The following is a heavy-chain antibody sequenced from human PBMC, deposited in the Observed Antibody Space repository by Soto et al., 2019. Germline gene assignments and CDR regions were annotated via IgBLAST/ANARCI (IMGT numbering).Heavy chain of an antibody. Sequence: HGESLKISCKGSGYSFTSYWISWVRQMPGKGLEWMGRIDPSDSYTNYSPSFQGHVTISADKSISTAYLQWSSLKASDTAMYYCARPIAGPSWAHYYYYGMDVWGQGTTVTVSS. CDR1: GYSFTSYW. CDR3: ARPIAGPSWAHYYYYGMDV. J-gene: IGHJ6*02. V-gene: IGHV5-10-1*01. CDR2: IDPSDSYT. D-gene: IGHD6-13*01.